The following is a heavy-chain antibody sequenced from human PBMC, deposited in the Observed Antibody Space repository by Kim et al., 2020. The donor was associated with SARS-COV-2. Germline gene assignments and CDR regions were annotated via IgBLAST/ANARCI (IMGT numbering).Heavy chain of an antibody. CDR2: ISAYNGNT. D-gene: IGHD6-6*01. J-gene: IGHJ5*02. CDR1: GYTFRTYG. CDR3: ARDLIAARPGWFDP. Sequence: ASVKVSCKASGYTFRTYGINWVRQAPGEGLEWMGWISAYNGNTDYSQKFQGRVTMTTDTSTNTAYMELRSLKLDDTAVYYCARDLIAARPGWFDPWGQGTLVTVAS. V-gene: IGHV1-18*01.